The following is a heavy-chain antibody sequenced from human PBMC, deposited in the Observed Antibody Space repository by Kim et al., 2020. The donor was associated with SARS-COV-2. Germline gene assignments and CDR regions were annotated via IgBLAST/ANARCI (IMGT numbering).Heavy chain of an antibody. CDR3: ARGPSVRDAFDI. V-gene: IGHV4-30-2*05. J-gene: IGHJ3*02. Sequence: YHTPSLKTRVTISVDASKTQLSRMLSSVTAADAAVYYCARGPSVRDAFDIWGQGTMVTVSS.